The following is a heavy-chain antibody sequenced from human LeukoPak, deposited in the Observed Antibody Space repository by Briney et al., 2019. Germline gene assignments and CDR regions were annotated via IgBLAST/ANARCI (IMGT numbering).Heavy chain of an antibody. J-gene: IGHJ6*04. V-gene: IGHV3-7*03. D-gene: IGHD1-14*01. CDR3: VISSTGRGGMDV. CDR1: GFTFSSFW. Sequence: GGSLRLSCAASGFTFSSFWMSWVRQAPGKGLEWVANIKYDGSDKYYVGSVKGRFTISRDNAENSLYLQMNSLRVDDTAVYYCVISSTGRGGMDVWGKGTTVIVSS. CDR2: IKYDGSDK.